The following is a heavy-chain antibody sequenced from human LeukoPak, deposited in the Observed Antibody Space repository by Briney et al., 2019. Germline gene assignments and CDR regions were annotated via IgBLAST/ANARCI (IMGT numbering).Heavy chain of an antibody. CDR1: EYSFTSYW. Sequence: PGESLKLSCKGSEYSFTSYWIGWVRQMPGKGLEWMGIIFPGYSDTRYSPSFQGQVTISADKSISTAYLQWSSLKASDTAMYYCARYQYCSSGSCYSDYWGQGTLVTVSS. CDR3: ARYQYCSSGSCYSDY. D-gene: IGHD2-2*01. CDR2: IFPGYSDT. J-gene: IGHJ4*02. V-gene: IGHV5-51*01.